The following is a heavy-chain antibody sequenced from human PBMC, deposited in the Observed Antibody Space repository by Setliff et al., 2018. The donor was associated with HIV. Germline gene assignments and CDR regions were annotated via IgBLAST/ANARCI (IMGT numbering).Heavy chain of an antibody. J-gene: IGHJ3*01. V-gene: IGHV4-34*01. CDR2: INPSGST. D-gene: IGHD3-22*01. Sequence: PSETLSLTCAVYGGSFGGDYCSWIRQPPGKGLEWIGEINPSGSTKYNPSLKSRATISVDTSKNRFSLKLNSVTAADTAVYYCARDRHYYHSGAYGGSRDSFDFWGQGTMVTVSS. CDR3: ARDRHYYHSGAYGGSRDSFDF. CDR1: GGSFGGDY.